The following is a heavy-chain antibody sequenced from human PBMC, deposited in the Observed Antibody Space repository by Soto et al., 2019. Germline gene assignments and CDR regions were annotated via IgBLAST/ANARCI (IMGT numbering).Heavy chain of an antibody. V-gene: IGHV3-23*04. CDR3: ARGSVFDI. Sequence: EVQLVESGGGLVQPGGSLRLSCVASRFTFATSLMTWVRQTPGTGLEWVSSMTENGDETYYADSVKGRFTISRDNSQNTLYLQMSSLRAEDTALYYCARGSVFDIWGQGTMVSVSS. CDR1: RFTFATSL. J-gene: IGHJ3*02. D-gene: IGHD6-19*01. CDR2: MTENGDET.